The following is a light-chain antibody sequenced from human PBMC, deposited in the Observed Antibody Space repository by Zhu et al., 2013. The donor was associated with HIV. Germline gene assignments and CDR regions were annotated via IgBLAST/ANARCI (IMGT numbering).Light chain of an antibody. Sequence: EIVLAQSPGTLSLSPGESVTLSCRASQIVGSNSLAWYQQKPGQAPRLLMYHASTRATGVPARFSGSGSGTEFSLTISSLQSEDFAVYYCQQYNNWPPYTFGQGTKLEIK. CDR2: HAS. J-gene: IGKJ2*01. CDR1: QIVGSNS. CDR3: QQYNNWPPYT. V-gene: IGKV3-15*01.